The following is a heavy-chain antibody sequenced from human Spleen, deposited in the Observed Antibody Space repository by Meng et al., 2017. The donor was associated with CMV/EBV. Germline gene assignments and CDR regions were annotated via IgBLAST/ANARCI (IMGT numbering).Heavy chain of an antibody. CDR1: GFTFDDYT. V-gene: IGHV3-43*01. J-gene: IGHJ1*01. CDR3: AKDGAAVDPAEYLHH. D-gene: IGHD6-13*01. Sequence: LSLTCAASGFTFDDYTLHWVRQAPGKGLEWVSFITWDGGATYYADSVKGRFTISRDNTKNSLYLQMNSLKSDDTAVYYCAKDGAAVDPAEYLHHWGQGTLVTVSS. CDR2: ITWDGGAT.